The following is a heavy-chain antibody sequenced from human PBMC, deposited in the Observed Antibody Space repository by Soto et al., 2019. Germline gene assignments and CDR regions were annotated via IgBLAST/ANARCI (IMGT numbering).Heavy chain of an antibody. CDR2: IIPLHNTS. Sequence: QVQLLQSGAEVKKPGSSVKVSCKVSGGAFTNYALNWVRHGPGQGLEWLGGIIPLHNTSNYSLKFLGRVTVTAAISSTTVYMELNSLTSDDTATYYCASWSNRNPLYYDGLDVWGQGTTVTVSS. CDR3: ASWSNRNPLYYDGLDV. V-gene: IGHV1-69*06. J-gene: IGHJ6*02. CDR1: GGAFTNYA. D-gene: IGHD3-10*01.